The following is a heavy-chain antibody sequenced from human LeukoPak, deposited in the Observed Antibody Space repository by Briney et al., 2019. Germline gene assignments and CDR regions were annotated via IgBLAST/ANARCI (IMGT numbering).Heavy chain of an antibody. CDR3: ARGYDFWSGYPSYWYFDL. V-gene: IGHV4-59*01. D-gene: IGHD3-3*01. CDR1: GGSISSYY. CDR2: IYYSGST. Sequence: SSETLSLTCTASGGSISSYYWSWIRQPPGKGLEWIGYIYYSGSTNYNPSLKSRVTISVDTSKNQFSLKLSSVTAADTAVYYCARGYDFWSGYPSYWYFDLWGRGTLVTVSS. J-gene: IGHJ2*01.